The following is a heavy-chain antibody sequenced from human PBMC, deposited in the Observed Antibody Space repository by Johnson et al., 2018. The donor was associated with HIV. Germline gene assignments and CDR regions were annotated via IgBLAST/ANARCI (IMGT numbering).Heavy chain of an antibody. Sequence: QVLLVESGGGVVQPGRSLRLSCAASGFTFSSYGMHWVRQAPGKGLEWVAVIWYDGSNKYYADSVKGRFTISRDNSKNTLYLQMNSLRAEDTAVYYCAREMYNWNDRSDAFDIWGQGTMVTVSS. V-gene: IGHV3-30*19. D-gene: IGHD1-20*01. CDR2: IWYDGSNK. CDR1: GFTFSSYG. CDR3: AREMYNWNDRSDAFDI. J-gene: IGHJ3*02.